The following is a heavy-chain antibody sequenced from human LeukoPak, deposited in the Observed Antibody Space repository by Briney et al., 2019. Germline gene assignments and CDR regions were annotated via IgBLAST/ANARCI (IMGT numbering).Heavy chain of an antibody. J-gene: IGHJ6*02. D-gene: IGHD4-11*01. V-gene: IGHV1-8*02. Sequence: ASVKVSCKASGNGFPYFDVNWVRKASGQGLEWIGWVNPHSDNAGYGQRFQGRVTITTDISTATVYMELSSLISDDTAVYYCAKARKATTSTDYSYFYYMDVWGQGTTVTVSS. CDR2: VNPHSDNA. CDR1: GNGFPYFD. CDR3: AKARKATTSTDYSYFYYMDV.